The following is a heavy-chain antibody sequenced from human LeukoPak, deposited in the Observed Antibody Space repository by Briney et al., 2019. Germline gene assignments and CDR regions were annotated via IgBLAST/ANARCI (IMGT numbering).Heavy chain of an antibody. J-gene: IGHJ4*02. CDR2: ISSSGRTI. D-gene: IGHD3-3*01. CDR1: GFTFSTYE. Sequence: GGSLRLSCAASGFTFSTYEMNWVRQAPGKGLEWVSYISSSGRTIYYADSVKGRFTISRDNAKNSLYLQMNSLRAEDTAVYYCARDYDFWSGWRTMGYWGQGTLVTVSS. CDR3: ARDYDFWSGWRTMGY. V-gene: IGHV3-48*03.